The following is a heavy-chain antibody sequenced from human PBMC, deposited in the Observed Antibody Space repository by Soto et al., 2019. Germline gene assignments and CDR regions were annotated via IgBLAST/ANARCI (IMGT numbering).Heavy chain of an antibody. CDR2: ISNSSSTI. D-gene: IGHD2-2*01. Sequence: LXGSLILSCAAPGFTFSSYSMNWVRQAPGKGLEWVSYISNSSSTIYYADSVKGRFTISRDNAKNSLYLQMNSLRDEDTAVYYCARDSPGRYCSSTSCPRMDVWGQGTTVTVSS. J-gene: IGHJ6*02. CDR1: GFTFSSYS. CDR3: ARDSPGRYCSSTSCPRMDV. V-gene: IGHV3-48*02.